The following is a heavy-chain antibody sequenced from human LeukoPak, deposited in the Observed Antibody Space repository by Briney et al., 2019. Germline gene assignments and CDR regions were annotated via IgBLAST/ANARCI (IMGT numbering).Heavy chain of an antibody. CDR2: IYYSGST. J-gene: IGHJ4*02. CDR1: GGSISSYY. Sequence: SETLSLTCTVSGGSISSYYWSWIRKPPGKGLEWIGYIYYSGSTNYNPSLKSRVTISVDTSKNQFSLKLSSVTAADTAVYYCARGRQWLANDYWGQGTLVTVSS. CDR3: ARGRQWLANDY. D-gene: IGHD6-19*01. V-gene: IGHV4-59*01.